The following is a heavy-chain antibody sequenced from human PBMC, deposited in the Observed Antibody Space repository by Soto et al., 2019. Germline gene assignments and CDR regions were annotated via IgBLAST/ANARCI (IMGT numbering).Heavy chain of an antibody. D-gene: IGHD3-22*01. V-gene: IGHV1-46*01. CDR3: ARATQYYYDSSGYAYPTYFDY. CDR1: GYTFTSYY. J-gene: IGHJ4*02. Sequence: GASVKVSCKASGYTFTSYYMHWVRQAPGQGLEWMGIINPSGGSTSYAQKFQGRVTMTRDTSTSTVYMELSSLRSEDTAVYYCARATQYYYDSSGYAYPTYFDYWGRGTLVTVSS. CDR2: INPSGGST.